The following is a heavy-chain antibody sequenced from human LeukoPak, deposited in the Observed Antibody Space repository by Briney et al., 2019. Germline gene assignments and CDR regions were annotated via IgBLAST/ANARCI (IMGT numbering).Heavy chain of an antibody. CDR1: GFTFRNYV. Sequence: GGSLRLSCAASGFTFRNYVIHWVRQAPGKGLEWVAVTSSDLNVKLYADSVKGRFTISRDNSRSTLYLQMNSLRPEDTAIYYCAREGYYGSGSAPSLYFDYWGQGTLVTVSS. V-gene: IGHV3-30-3*01. CDR3: AREGYYGSGSAPSLYFDY. D-gene: IGHD3-10*01. CDR2: TSSDLNVK. J-gene: IGHJ4*02.